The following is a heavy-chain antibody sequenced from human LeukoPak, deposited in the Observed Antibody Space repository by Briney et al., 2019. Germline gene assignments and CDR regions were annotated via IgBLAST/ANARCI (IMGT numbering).Heavy chain of an antibody. CDR1: GFTFRSYA. D-gene: IGHD3-10*02. CDR2: ISGSGSST. Sequence: GGSLRLSCAASGFTFRSYAMNWVRQAPGKGLEWVSVISGSGSSTYYADSVKGRFTISRDNAKNSLYLQMNSLRAEDTAVYYCAELGITMIGGVWGKGTTVTISS. J-gene: IGHJ6*04. V-gene: IGHV3-23*01. CDR3: AELGITMIGGV.